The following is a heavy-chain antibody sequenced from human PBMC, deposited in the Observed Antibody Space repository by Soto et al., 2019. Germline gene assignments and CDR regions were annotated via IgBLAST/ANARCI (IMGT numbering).Heavy chain of an antibody. CDR2: IYYTGST. Sequence: SETLSLTCTVSGDSISSYYWSWIRQPPGKGLEWIGYIYYTGSTNYNPSLKSRVTISVDTSKNQFSLKLSSVTAADTAVYYCARHRNWNDAGGGPKYYFDYWGQGTLVTVSS. CDR1: GDSISSYY. J-gene: IGHJ4*02. V-gene: IGHV4-59*08. D-gene: IGHD1-20*01. CDR3: ARHRNWNDAGGGPKYYFDY.